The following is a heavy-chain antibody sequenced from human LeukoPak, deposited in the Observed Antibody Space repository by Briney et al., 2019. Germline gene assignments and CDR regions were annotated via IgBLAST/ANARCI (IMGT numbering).Heavy chain of an antibody. Sequence: SETLSLTCTVSGGSISSSSYYWGWIRQPPGKGLEWIGNIYHSGNTYYSPSLKSPVTISIDTSKNQFSLKLSSVTAADTAVYYCATRGVVPAAIRTWGQGTLVTVSS. D-gene: IGHD2-2*01. CDR3: ATRGVVPAAIRT. CDR2: IYHSGNT. CDR1: GGSISSSSYY. J-gene: IGHJ4*02. V-gene: IGHV4-39*07.